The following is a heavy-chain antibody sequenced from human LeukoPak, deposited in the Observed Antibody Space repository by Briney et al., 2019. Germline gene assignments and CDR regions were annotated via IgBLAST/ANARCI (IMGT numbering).Heavy chain of an antibody. CDR3: AGIGYCGGGSCTDFDY. Sequence: ASVKVSCKASGGTFSSYAISWVRQAPGQGLEWVGGIIPIFHTANYAQKFQGRVTITADESTSTAYMELSSLRSEDSAVYYCAGIGYCGGGSCTDFDYWGQGTLVTVSS. J-gene: IGHJ4*02. CDR1: GGTFSSYA. D-gene: IGHD2-15*01. V-gene: IGHV1-69*13. CDR2: IIPIFHTA.